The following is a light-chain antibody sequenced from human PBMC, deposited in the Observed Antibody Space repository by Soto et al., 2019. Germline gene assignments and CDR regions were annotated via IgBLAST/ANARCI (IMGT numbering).Light chain of an antibody. V-gene: IGKV3D-15*01. CDR3: QHYNSYSEA. J-gene: IGKJ1*01. CDR1: QNVLSD. CDR2: GAS. Sequence: EILLTQSPATLSVSPGETATLSCRASQNVLSDLAWYQQKPGQAPRLLIYGASNRATGIPDRFSGSGSGTEFTLTISSLQPDDFATYYCQHYNSYSEAFGQGTKVDIK.